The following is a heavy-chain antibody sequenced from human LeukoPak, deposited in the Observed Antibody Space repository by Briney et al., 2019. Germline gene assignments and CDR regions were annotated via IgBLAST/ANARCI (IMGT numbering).Heavy chain of an antibody. D-gene: IGHD3-10*01. CDR2: IKQDGSEK. J-gene: IGHJ4*02. CDR3: ARHPPAPLYGSGSFDY. V-gene: IGHV3-7*01. Sequence: PGGSLRLSCAASGFTFSSYWMSWVRQAPGKGLEWVANIKQDGSEKYYVDSVEGRFTISRDNAKNSLYLQMNILRAEDTAVYYCARHPPAPLYGSGSFDYWGQGTLVTVSS. CDR1: GFTFSSYW.